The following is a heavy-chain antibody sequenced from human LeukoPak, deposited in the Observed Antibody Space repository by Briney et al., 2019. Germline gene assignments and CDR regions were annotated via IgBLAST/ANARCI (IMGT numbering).Heavy chain of an antibody. J-gene: IGHJ4*02. CDR1: GGSISTSSDY. D-gene: IGHD5-12*01. V-gene: IGHV4-61*05. Sequence: SETLSLTCTVSGGSISTSSDYWGWIRQPPGKGLEWIGYIYYSGSTNYNPSLKSRVTISVDTSKNQFSLKLSSVTAADTAVYYCARGYVNMLDYWGQGTLVTVSS. CDR3: ARGYVNMLDY. CDR2: IYYSGST.